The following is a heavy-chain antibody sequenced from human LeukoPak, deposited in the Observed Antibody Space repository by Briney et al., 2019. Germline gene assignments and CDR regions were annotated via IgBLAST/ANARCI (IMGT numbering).Heavy chain of an antibody. CDR3: ARGGSGCFDI. D-gene: IGHD1-26*01. CDR2: VHKDGIST. CDR1: GFTFSSFW. Sequence: GGSLRLSCAASGFTFSSFWMHWVRQAPGKGLVWVSHVHKDGISTTYTDSVKGRFTTSRDNAKNTVELQMLSLRAEDTGVYYCARGGSGCFDIWGQGTMVTVSS. V-gene: IGHV3-74*03. J-gene: IGHJ3*02.